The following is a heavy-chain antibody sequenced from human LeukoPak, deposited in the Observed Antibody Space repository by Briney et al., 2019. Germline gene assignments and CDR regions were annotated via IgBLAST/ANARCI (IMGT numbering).Heavy chain of an antibody. Sequence: PGGSLRLSCAASGFTVSSNYMSWVRQAPGKGLEWVSVIYSGGSTYYADSVKGRFTISRDNSKNTLYLQMNSLRAEDTAVHYCARDPTRHYYDSSGYGPWGQGTLVTVSS. CDR1: GFTVSSNY. V-gene: IGHV3-66*02. CDR2: IYSGGST. CDR3: ARDPTRHYYDSSGYGP. J-gene: IGHJ5*02. D-gene: IGHD3-22*01.